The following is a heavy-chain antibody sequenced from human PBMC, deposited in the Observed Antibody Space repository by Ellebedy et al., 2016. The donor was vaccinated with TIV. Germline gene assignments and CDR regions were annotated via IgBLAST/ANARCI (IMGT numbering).Heavy chain of an antibody. Sequence: GESLKISCAASGFTVSSQHMSWVRQAPGKGLEWVSAISGSGGSTYYADSVKGRFTISRDNSKNTLYLQMNSLRAEDTAVYYCAKERRYGGSCFWFDPWGQGTLVTVSS. V-gene: IGHV3-23*01. CDR2: ISGSGGST. D-gene: IGHD2-15*01. CDR1: GFTVSSQH. CDR3: AKERRYGGSCFWFDP. J-gene: IGHJ5*02.